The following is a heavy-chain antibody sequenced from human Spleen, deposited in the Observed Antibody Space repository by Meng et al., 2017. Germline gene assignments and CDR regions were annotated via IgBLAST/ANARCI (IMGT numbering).Heavy chain of an antibody. Sequence: GESLKISCAASGFYFNNAWMSGGRQAPGKGLGWGGRNKSNTEGGTAEYAAPGTGRFTIAREDSKSTLYMQMSGLRIDDTGVYYCTWDDKAVSDYWGQGTLVTVSS. D-gene: IGHD1-26*01. CDR3: TWDDKAVSDY. V-gene: IGHV3-15*01. J-gene: IGHJ4*02. CDR2: NKSNTEGGTA. CDR1: GFYFNNAW.